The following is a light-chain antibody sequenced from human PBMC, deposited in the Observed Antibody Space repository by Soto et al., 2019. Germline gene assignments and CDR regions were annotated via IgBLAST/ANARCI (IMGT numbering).Light chain of an antibody. CDR2: DAS. Sequence: EIVLTQSPATLSLSPGERATLSCRTSQSVSSYFAWYQQKPGRAPRLLIYDASNRATGIPARFIGSGSGTDFTLTIGSLEPEDFAVYYCQQRSNWPITFGQGTRLEIK. J-gene: IGKJ5*01. CDR3: QQRSNWPIT. CDR1: QSVSSY. V-gene: IGKV3-11*01.